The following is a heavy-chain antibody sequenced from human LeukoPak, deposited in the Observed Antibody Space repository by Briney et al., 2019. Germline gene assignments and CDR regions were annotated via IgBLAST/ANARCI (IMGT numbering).Heavy chain of an antibody. CDR3: VRIYRGPDY. J-gene: IGHJ4*02. CDR2: INPNSDDT. D-gene: IGHD3-10*01. Sequence: ASVKVSCKVSGYTLTELSMHWVRQAPGQGLEWMGWINPNSDDTNYAEKFQGRVTMTRDTSISTVYMELTRLRSDDTAMYYCVRIYRGPDYWGQGTLVTVSS. CDR1: GYTLTELS. V-gene: IGHV1-2*02.